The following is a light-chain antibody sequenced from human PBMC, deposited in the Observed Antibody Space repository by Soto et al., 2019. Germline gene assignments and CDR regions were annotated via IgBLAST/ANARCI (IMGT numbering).Light chain of an antibody. CDR2: AAS. V-gene: IGKV1-9*01. J-gene: IGKJ4*01. Sequence: IQLTQSPSALSASVVGGFTITCLASHGISSYLAWYQQKPGKAPKLLIYAASTLQSGVPSRFSGSGSGTDFTLTISSLQPEDFATYYCQQLNSYPLTFGGGTKVDIK. CDR3: QQLNSYPLT. CDR1: HGISSY.